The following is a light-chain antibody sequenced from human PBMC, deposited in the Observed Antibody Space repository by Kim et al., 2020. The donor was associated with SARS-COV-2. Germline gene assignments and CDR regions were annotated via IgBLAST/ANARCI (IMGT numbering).Light chain of an antibody. CDR1: QSVRSTS. V-gene: IGKV3-20*01. CDR3: QQYGSSPRT. J-gene: IGKJ1*01. Sequence: SPGERAPRSCRASQSVRSTSLGWYQQKPGQAPRLLIYGASSRATGIPDRFSGSGSGTDFTLTISRLEPEDFAVYYCQQYGSSPRTFGQGTKVDIK. CDR2: GAS.